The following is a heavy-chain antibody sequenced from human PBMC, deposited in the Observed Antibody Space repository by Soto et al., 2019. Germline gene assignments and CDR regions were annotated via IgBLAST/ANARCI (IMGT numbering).Heavy chain of an antibody. CDR1: GGSISSGDYS. V-gene: IGHV4-30-2*01. Sequence: QLQLQESGSGLVKPSQTLSLTCTVSGGSISSGDYSWNWIRQPPGQGLEWIGYIYRRGRTYYNPTIKSRISITVDRFKNQFSLNVSSVTAADTAVYFCDRERMVRGDAYGMDVWGKGTTVTVYS. D-gene: IGHD3-10*01. CDR3: DRERMVRGDAYGMDV. J-gene: IGHJ6*04. CDR2: IYRRGRT.